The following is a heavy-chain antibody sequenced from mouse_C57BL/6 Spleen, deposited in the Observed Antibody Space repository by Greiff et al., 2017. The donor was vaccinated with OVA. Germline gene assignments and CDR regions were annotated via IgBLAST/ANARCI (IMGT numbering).Heavy chain of an antibody. Sequence: DVKLVESGEGLVKPGGSLKLSCAASGFTFSSYAMSWVRQTPEKRLEWVAYISSGGDYIYYADTVKGRFTISRDNARNTLYLQMSSLKSEDTAMYYCTREGHSILRGDYAMDYWGQGTSVTVSS. CDR3: TREGHSILRGDYAMDY. V-gene: IGHV5-9-1*02. D-gene: IGHD2-10*02. CDR2: ISSGGDYI. J-gene: IGHJ4*01. CDR1: GFTFSSYA.